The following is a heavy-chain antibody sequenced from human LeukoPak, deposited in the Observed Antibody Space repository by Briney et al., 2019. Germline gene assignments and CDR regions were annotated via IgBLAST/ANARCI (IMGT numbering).Heavy chain of an antibody. V-gene: IGHV3-73*01. CDR1: GCTFSGSA. CDR2: IRSKANSYAT. J-gene: IGHJ4*02. Sequence: GGSLKPSVAAPGCTFSGSAMNWVGQASGKGLDWVGRIRSKANSYATAYAASVKGRFTISRDDSKNTAYLQMNSLKTEDTAVYYCTTTGFRELVVYWGQGTLVTVSS. D-gene: IGHD3-10*01. CDR3: TTTGFRELVVY.